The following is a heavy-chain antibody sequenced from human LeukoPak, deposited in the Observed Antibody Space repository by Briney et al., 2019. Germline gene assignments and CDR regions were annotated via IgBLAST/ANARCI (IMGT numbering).Heavy chain of an antibody. CDR1: GYTFTIYY. CDR2: INPRGGST. V-gene: IGHV1-46*01. D-gene: IGHD3-3*01. Sequence: ASGKVSCKASGYTFTIYYMHWVRQAPGQGREWMGIINPRGGSTSYAQNFQGRGTMTRDTSTSTVYMALSSLRSEDTAVYYCAREVTADFWSGYYTWGEGTLVSVSS. J-gene: IGHJ5*02. CDR3: AREVTADFWSGYYT.